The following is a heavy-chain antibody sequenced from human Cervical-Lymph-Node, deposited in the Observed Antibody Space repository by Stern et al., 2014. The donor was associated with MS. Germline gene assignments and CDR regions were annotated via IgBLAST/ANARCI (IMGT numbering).Heavy chain of an antibody. CDR2: INQDGSEV. CDR1: GFTFRNYF. Sequence: EVHLVESGGDLVQPGGSLRLFCAASGFTFRNYFMSWVRQAPGMGLQWVANINQDGSEVHYVDAVKGRFTISRDNAKNSLYLQMNSLRVDDTAIYYCAGGLGWLQPLWGQGALVTVSS. J-gene: IGHJ1*01. CDR3: AGGLGWLQPL. D-gene: IGHD5-24*01. V-gene: IGHV3-7*01.